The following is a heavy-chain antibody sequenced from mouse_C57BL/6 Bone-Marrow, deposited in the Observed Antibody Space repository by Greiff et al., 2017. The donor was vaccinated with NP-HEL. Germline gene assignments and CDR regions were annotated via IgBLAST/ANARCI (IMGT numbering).Heavy chain of an antibody. CDR1: GYTFTSYG. J-gene: IGHJ3*01. D-gene: IGHD1-1*01. Sequence: VQRVESGAELARPGASVKLSCKASGYTFTSYGISWVKQRTGQGLEWIGEIYPRSGNTYYNEKFKGKATLTADKSSSTAYMELRSLTSEDSAVYFCARSPIYYYGSSYPFAYWGQGTLVTVSA. CDR2: IYPRSGNT. V-gene: IGHV1-81*01. CDR3: ARSPIYYYGSSYPFAY.